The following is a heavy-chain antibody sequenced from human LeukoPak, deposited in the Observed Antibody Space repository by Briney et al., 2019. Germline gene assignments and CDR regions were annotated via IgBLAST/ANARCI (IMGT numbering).Heavy chain of an antibody. D-gene: IGHD3-22*01. CDR2: INAGNGNT. J-gene: IGHJ4*02. V-gene: IGHV1-3*01. Sequence: GASVKVSCKASGYTFTSYAMHWVRQAPGQRLEWMGWINAGNGNTKYSQKFQGRVTITRDTSASTAYMELSSLRSEDTAVYYCARESPPDSSGYPSFDYWGQGTLVTVSS. CDR3: ARESPPDSSGYPSFDY. CDR1: GYTFTSYA.